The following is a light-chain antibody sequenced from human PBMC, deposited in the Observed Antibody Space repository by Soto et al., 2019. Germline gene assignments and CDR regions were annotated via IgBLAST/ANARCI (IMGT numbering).Light chain of an antibody. Sequence: DIQMTQSPSTLSASVGDRVTITCRASQSISSWLAWYQQNPGKAPKLLLYKASSLESGVSSRFSGSGSGTEFTLTISSLQPDDFATYYCQQYNSYPSNFGQGTKLEIK. CDR2: KAS. J-gene: IGKJ2*01. V-gene: IGKV1-5*03. CDR1: QSISSW. CDR3: QQYNSYPSN.